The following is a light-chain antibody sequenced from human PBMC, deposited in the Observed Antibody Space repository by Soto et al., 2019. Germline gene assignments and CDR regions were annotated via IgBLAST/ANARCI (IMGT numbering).Light chain of an antibody. CDR1: QSLSNF. V-gene: IGKV3-11*01. Sequence: EIVLTHSPATLSFSQGERATLSFRASQSLSNFLAWYQQKPCQAPRLLIYDASNRATGIPVRFSGNGSGTDFPLTISRLGPEDLSVSYCHQRSNLFTFGPGTPVEI. CDR2: DAS. J-gene: IGKJ3*01. CDR3: HQRSNLFT.